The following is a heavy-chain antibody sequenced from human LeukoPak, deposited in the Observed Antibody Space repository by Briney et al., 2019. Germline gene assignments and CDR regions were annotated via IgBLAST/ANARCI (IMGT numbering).Heavy chain of an antibody. CDR3: AGGGIYYMDV. V-gene: IGHV3-7*03. Sequence: GGSLRLSCAASGFTFSNYFMGWFRQAPGKGLEWVDNIKNDETEKNYVDSVKGRFTISRDNAKNSLYLQLNSLRPEDTAVYYCAGGGIYYMDVWGKGTTVTVSS. J-gene: IGHJ6*03. D-gene: IGHD3-16*01. CDR1: GFTFSNYF. CDR2: IKNDETEK.